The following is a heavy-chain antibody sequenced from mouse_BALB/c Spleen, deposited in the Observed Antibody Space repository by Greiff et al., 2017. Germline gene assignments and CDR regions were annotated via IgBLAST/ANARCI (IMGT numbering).Heavy chain of an antibody. CDR3: ARKYGNYAMDY. CDR2: IWSGGST. V-gene: IGHV2-4-1*01. CDR1: GFSLTSYG. D-gene: IGHD2-10*02. Sequence: VKLVESGPGLVQPSQSLSITCTVSGFSLTSYGVHWVRQSPGKGLEWLGVIWSGGSTYYNAAFISRLSISKDNSKSQVFFKMNSLQADDTAIYYCARKYGNYAMDYWGQGTSVTVSS. J-gene: IGHJ4*01.